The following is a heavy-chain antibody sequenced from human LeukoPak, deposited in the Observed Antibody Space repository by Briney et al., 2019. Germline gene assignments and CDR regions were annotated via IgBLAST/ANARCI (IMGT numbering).Heavy chain of an antibody. V-gene: IGHV3-23*01. D-gene: IGHD6-13*01. CDR2: ISGGGGST. CDR1: GFTFSSYA. J-gene: IGHJ4*02. CDR3: AKDSNRLRIAAAGPFDY. Sequence: GGSLRLSCAASGFTFSSYAMSWVRQAPGKGLEWVSAISGGGGSTYFADSVKGRFTISRDNSKNTLYLQMNSLRAEDTAVYYCAKDSNRLRIAAAGPFDYWGQGTLVTVSS.